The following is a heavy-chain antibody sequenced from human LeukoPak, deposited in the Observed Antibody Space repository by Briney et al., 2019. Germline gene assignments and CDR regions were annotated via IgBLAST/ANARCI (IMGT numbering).Heavy chain of an antibody. CDR2: ISGYNGNT. CDR1: GYTFTSYG. V-gene: IGHV1-18*01. J-gene: IGHJ4*02. CDR3: ARDRDPGPLDY. D-gene: IGHD1-14*01. Sequence: ASVKVSCKASGYTFTSYGISWVRQAPGQGLEWMGWISGYNGNTDYAQKLQGRGTMTTDTSTSTAYMELRSLRSDDTAVYYCARDRDPGPLDYWGQGTLVTVSS.